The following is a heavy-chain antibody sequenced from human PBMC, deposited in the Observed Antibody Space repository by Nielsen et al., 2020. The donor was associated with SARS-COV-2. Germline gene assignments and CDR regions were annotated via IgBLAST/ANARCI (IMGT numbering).Heavy chain of an antibody. CDR1: GGSISDYY. V-gene: IGHV4-59*08. D-gene: IGHD3-9*01. Sequence: SETLSLTCTVSGGSISDYYWSWIRQPPGKEPEWIGHIYYTGSTTYNSSLRGRITISVDTSKNQFSLRLSSVTAADTAVYYCARGRDISTAYFPLDYWGLGTLVTVSP. J-gene: IGHJ4*02. CDR3: ARGRDISTAYFPLDY. CDR2: IYYTGST.